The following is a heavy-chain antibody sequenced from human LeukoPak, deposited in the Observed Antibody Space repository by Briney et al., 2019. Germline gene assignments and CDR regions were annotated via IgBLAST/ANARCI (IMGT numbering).Heavy chain of an antibody. CDR3: ARVYRSGSIYGQGYFDN. CDR1: GYTFTGYY. CDR2: INPSSDGT. D-gene: IGHD5-18*01. Sequence: ASVKVSCKASGYTFTGYYINWVRQAPGQGLEWMGWINPSSDGTNYAQKFQGGVTMTRDTSISTAYMELSRLRSDDTAVYYCARVYRSGSIYGQGYFDNWGQGTLVTVSS. V-gene: IGHV1-2*02. J-gene: IGHJ4*02.